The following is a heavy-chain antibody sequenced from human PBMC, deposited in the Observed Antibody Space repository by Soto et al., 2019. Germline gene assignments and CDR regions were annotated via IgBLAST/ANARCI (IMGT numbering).Heavy chain of an antibody. CDR2: INHSGST. Sequence: QVQLQQWGAGLLKPSETLSLTCAVYGGSFSGYYWSWIRQPPGKGLEWIGEINHSGSTNYNPSLKSRVTISVDTSKNQFSLKLSSVTAADTAVYYCARKSYQYYFDYWGQGTLVTVSS. CDR1: GGSFSGYY. V-gene: IGHV4-34*01. J-gene: IGHJ4*02. CDR3: ARKSYQYYFDY. D-gene: IGHD2-2*01.